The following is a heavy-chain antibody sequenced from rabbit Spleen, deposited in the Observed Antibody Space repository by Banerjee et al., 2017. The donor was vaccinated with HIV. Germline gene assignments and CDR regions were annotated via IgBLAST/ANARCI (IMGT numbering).Heavy chain of an antibody. CDR2: IDIGSSGFT. J-gene: IGHJ4*01. CDR3: ARDDSSGWGDHFNL. D-gene: IGHD4-1*01. CDR1: GVSFSSSSY. Sequence: QSLEESGGDLVKPGASLTLTCTASGVSFSSSSYMCWVRQAPGKGLEWIACIDIGSSGFTYFATWAKGRFTCSKTSSTTVTLQLTRLTAADTATYFCARDDSSGWGDHFNLWGQGTLVTVS. V-gene: IGHV1S40*01.